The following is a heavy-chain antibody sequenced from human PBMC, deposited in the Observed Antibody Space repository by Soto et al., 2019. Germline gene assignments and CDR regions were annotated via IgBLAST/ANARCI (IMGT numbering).Heavy chain of an antibody. D-gene: IGHD2-15*01. J-gene: IGHJ3*02. CDR2: IYTSGST. V-gene: IGHV4-4*07. CDR1: GGSISSYY. Sequence: QVQLQESGPGLVKPSETLSLTCNVSGGSISSYYWSWIRQPAGKGLEWIGRIYTSGSTNYNPSLRSRVTMSVDTSKNPFSLKLSSVTAADTAVYYCARDRWWVGDDALDIWGQGTMFTVAS. CDR3: ARDRWWVGDDALDI.